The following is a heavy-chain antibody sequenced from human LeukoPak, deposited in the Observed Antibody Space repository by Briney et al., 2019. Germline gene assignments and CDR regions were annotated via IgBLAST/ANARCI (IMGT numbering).Heavy chain of an antibody. V-gene: IGHV1-69*05. Sequence: AVQVSCKACGGTFSSYAIIWVRLDPGQGLEWVGGIIPIFGTANYAQKFQGGVTITTDESTSPSYMELSRLRSEDTAVYYCARERRDIVVVPVARGYFDYWGQGTLVTVSS. CDR1: GGTFSSYA. J-gene: IGHJ4*02. D-gene: IGHD2-2*01. CDR2: IIPIFGTA. CDR3: ARERRDIVVVPVARGYFDY.